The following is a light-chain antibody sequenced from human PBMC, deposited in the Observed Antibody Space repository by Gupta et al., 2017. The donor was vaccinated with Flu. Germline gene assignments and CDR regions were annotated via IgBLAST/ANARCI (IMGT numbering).Light chain of an antibody. J-gene: IGKJ2*01. CDR1: ASVSKNN. Sequence: GTLSLSPGERATVSCWARASVSKNNLACYQQKPGQAPTLLLYAASSRLHGIPDTFSGSGSWTGFTLTIRRREPEDFAVYYCQQEGSSPRTFGQGTRLEIK. V-gene: IGKV3-20*01. CDR2: AAS. CDR3: QQEGSSPRT.